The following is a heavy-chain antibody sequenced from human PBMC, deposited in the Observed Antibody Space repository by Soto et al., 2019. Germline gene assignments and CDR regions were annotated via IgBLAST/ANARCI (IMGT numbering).Heavy chain of an antibody. J-gene: IGHJ4*02. CDR1: SGSFSGYY. CDR2: INHSGST. CDR3: ARGRSYYDSSGNGRYYFDY. V-gene: IGHV4-34*01. D-gene: IGHD3-22*01. Sequence: PSETLSLTSAVYSGSFSGYYWSWIRQPPGKGLEWIGEINHSGSTNYNPSLKSRVTISVDTSKNQFSLKLSSVTAADTAVYYCARGRSYYDSSGNGRYYFDYWVQGTLVTVSS.